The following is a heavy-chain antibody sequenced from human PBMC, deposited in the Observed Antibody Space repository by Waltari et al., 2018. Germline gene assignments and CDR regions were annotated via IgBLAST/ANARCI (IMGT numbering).Heavy chain of an antibody. V-gene: IGHV1-69*01. CDR3: AASHLGYCSSTSCYHFDY. CDR1: GGPFSSYA. Sequence: QVQLVQSGAGVKKPGSSVKVSCRASGGPFSSYAISGGRQAPGQGLEWMGGIIPIFGTANYAQKFQGRVTITADESTSTAYMELSSLRSEDTAVYYCAASHLGYCSSTSCYHFDYWGQGTLVTVSS. D-gene: IGHD2-2*01. CDR2: IIPIFGTA. J-gene: IGHJ4*02.